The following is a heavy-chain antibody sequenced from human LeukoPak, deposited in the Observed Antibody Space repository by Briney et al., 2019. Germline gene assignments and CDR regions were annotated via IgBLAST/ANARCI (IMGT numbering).Heavy chain of an antibody. D-gene: IGHD3-22*01. CDR2: IIPIFGTA. V-gene: IGHV1-69*05. J-gene: IGHJ4*02. Sequence: GASVKVSCKASGGTFSSYAISWVRQAPGQGLEWMGGIIPIFGTANYAQKFQGRVTITTDESTSTAYMELSSLRSEDTAVYYCARLAYDSSGYYPFDYWGQGTLVTVSS. CDR3: ARLAYDSSGYYPFDY. CDR1: GGTFSSYA.